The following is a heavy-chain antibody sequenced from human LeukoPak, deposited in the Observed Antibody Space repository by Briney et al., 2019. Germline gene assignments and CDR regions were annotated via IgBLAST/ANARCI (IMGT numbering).Heavy chain of an antibody. CDR2: MYHSGST. V-gene: IGHV4-4*02. CDR1: GGSISSSYW. J-gene: IGHJ4*02. Sequence: PSETLSLTCAVSGGSISSSYWWSWVRQPPGKGLEWIGEMYHSGSTNYNPSLKSGVTISLDNSKNQFSLKLSSVTAADTAVYYCATNSGWRFDYWGQGTLVTVSS. D-gene: IGHD6-19*01. CDR3: ATNSGWRFDY.